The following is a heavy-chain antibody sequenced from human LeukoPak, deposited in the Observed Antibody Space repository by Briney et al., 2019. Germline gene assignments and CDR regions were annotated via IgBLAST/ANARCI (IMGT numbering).Heavy chain of an antibody. J-gene: IGHJ5*02. CDR3: ARDRQYGSSWRRTSFDP. D-gene: IGHD6-13*01. CDR1: GHTFNGYY. CDR2: INPNSGAT. V-gene: IGHV1-2*02. Sequence: ASVKVSCKASGHTFNGYYINWVRQAPGQSLEWMGWINPNSGATKFAEKFQGRLTLTRDTSVNTAYMELNSLTSDDTAVYFCARDRQYGSSWRRTSFDPWGQGTLVTVSS.